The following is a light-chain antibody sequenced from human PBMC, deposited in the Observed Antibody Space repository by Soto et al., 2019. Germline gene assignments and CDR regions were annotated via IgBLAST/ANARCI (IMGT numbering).Light chain of an antibody. CDR3: QQSYSTPPT. Sequence: DIQMTQSPSSLSASVGDRVTVTCRASQIISIYLNWYQQKPGKAPKVLIYAASNLQNGVPSRFSGSGSGTDFTLTITSLQHEDFAPYYCQQSYSTPPTFGQGTRLEIK. CDR1: QIISIY. V-gene: IGKV1-39*01. CDR2: AAS. J-gene: IGKJ5*01.